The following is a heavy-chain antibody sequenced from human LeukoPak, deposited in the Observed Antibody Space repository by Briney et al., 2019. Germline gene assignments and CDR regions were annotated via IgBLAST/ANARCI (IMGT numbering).Heavy chain of an antibody. Sequence: SETLSLTCTVSGYSISSGYYWGWIRQPPGKGLEWIGSIYHSGSTYYNPSLKSRVTISVDTSKNQFSLKLSSVTAADTAVYYCAREGRSSGWYEGFDYWGQGTLVTVSS. CDR1: GYSISSGYY. CDR2: IYHSGST. V-gene: IGHV4-38-2*02. CDR3: AREGRSSGWYEGFDY. D-gene: IGHD6-19*01. J-gene: IGHJ4*02.